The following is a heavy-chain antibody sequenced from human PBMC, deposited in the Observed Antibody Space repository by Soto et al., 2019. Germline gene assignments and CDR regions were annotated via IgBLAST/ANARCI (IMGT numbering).Heavy chain of an antibody. V-gene: IGHV3-48*02. D-gene: IGHD2-15*01. J-gene: IGHJ5*01. Sequence: LRLSCAASGFSFSTYDMDWVRQAPGKGPEWIAYISTTSFTIYYADSVKGRFTISRDNDRNSLYLEMNSLRDEDTAVYYCARDRCYDGTCYSASDSWGQGTLVTVSS. CDR3: ARDRCYDGTCYSASDS. CDR2: ISTTSFTI. CDR1: GFSFSTYD.